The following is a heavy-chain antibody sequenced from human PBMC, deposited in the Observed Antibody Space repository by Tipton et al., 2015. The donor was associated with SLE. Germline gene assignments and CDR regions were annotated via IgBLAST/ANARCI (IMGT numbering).Heavy chain of an antibody. V-gene: IGHV4-34*01. Sequence: TLSLTCTVYGGSFSGYYWSWIRQPPGKGLEWIGEINHSGSTNYNPSLKSRVTISVDTSKNQFSLKLGSVTAADTAVYYCARVGVVTPFDYWGQGTLVTVSS. CDR2: INHSGST. D-gene: IGHD4-23*01. CDR3: ARVGVVTPFDY. J-gene: IGHJ4*02. CDR1: GGSFSGYY.